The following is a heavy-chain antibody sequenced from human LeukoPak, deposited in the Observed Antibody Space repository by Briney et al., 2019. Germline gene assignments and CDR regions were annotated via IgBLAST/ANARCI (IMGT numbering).Heavy chain of an antibody. CDR2: IYNSGST. V-gene: IGHV4-59*08. Sequence: SETLSPTCTVSGGSISSNYWSWIRQPPGKGLEWIGYIYNSGSTNYNPSLKSRVTISVDTSKNQFSLKLNSVTAADTAVYYCARQGGSFAFDIWGQGTMVTVSS. CDR1: GGSISSNY. D-gene: IGHD1-26*01. J-gene: IGHJ3*02. CDR3: ARQGGSFAFDI.